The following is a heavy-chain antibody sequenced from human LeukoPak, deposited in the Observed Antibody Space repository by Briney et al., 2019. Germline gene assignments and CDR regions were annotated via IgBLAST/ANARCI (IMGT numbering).Heavy chain of an antibody. CDR2: IYTSGST. Sequence: SQTLPLTCTVSGGSISSGSYYWSWIRQPAGKGLEWIGRIYTSGSTNYNPSLKSRVTISVDTSKNQFSLKLSSVTAADTAVYYCAREVVVVPPHYYYYMDVWGKGTTVTVSS. V-gene: IGHV4-61*02. CDR1: GGSISSGSYY. CDR3: AREVVVVPPHYYYYMDV. D-gene: IGHD2-2*01. J-gene: IGHJ6*03.